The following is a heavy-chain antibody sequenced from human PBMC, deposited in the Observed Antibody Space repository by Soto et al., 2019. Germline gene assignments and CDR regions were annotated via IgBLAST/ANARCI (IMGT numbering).Heavy chain of an antibody. V-gene: IGHV3-64D*06. D-gene: IGHD6-6*01. J-gene: IGHJ4*02. CDR3: VKTGRFGQLVPSDY. Sequence: GGSLRLSCSASGFTFSSYVMYWVRRAPGKGLEFVSLISSNGDDTHYADSVKGRFTLSRDNSKSTLFLQMNSLRTEDTAVYYCVKTGRFGQLVPSDYWGQGTLVTVSS. CDR1: GFTFSSYV. CDR2: ISSNGDDT.